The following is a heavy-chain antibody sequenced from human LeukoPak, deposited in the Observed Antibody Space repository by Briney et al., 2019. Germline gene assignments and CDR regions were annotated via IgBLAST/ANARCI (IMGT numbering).Heavy chain of an antibody. Sequence: ASVKVSCKGSGYTLTELSMHWVRQAPGKGREWMGGFDLGDGETIFAQKFQGRVTMTEDTSTDTAYMELRSLTSEDTAVYYCAAGDPWHLLDYWGQGTLVTVSS. D-gene: IGHD5-12*01. CDR2: FDLGDGET. CDR3: AAGDPWHLLDY. V-gene: IGHV1-24*01. CDR1: GYTLTELS. J-gene: IGHJ4*02.